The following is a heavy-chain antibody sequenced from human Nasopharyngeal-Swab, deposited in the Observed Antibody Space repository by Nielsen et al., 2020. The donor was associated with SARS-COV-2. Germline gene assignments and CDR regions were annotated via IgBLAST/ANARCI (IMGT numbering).Heavy chain of an antibody. CDR2: IYYSGST. V-gene: IGHV4-39*01. CDR3: AGRDGRPRNYYYYMDV. CDR1: GGSISSSSYY. J-gene: IGHJ6*03. Sequence: SETLSLTCTVSGGSISSSSYYWGWIRQPPGKGLEWIGSIYYSGSTYYNPSLKSRVTISVDTSKNQFSLKLSSVTAADTAVYYCAGRDGRPRNYYYYMDVWGKGTTVTVSS.